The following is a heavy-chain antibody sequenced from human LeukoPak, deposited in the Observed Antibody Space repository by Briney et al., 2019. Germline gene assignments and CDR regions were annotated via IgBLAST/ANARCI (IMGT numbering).Heavy chain of an antibody. CDR2: IRHKADGYTT. Sequence: GGSLRLSGAASGFILSDHYMDWVRQAPGKGLEWVGRIRHKADGYTTEYAASVKGRFIISSVDSKNSLYLQMNSLKTEDTAVYYCAIVHGWAFDYWGQGALVTVSS. V-gene: IGHV3-72*01. CDR1: GFILSDHY. J-gene: IGHJ4*02. D-gene: IGHD3-10*01. CDR3: AIVHGWAFDY.